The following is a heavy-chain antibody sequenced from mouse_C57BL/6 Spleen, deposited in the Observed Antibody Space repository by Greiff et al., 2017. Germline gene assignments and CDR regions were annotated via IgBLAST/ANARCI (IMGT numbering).Heavy chain of an antibody. CDR2: IFPGSGST. CDR1: GYTFTDYY. D-gene: IGHD1-1*01. J-gene: IGHJ4*01. CDR3: ARSARPHYYGSSSHYAMDY. V-gene: IGHV1-75*01. Sequence: QVQLKQSGPELVKPGASVKISCKASGYTFTDYYINWVKQRPGQGLEWIGWIFPGSGSTYYNEKFKGKATLTVDKSSSTAYMLLSSLTSEDSAVYFCARSARPHYYGSSSHYAMDYWGQGTSVTVSS.